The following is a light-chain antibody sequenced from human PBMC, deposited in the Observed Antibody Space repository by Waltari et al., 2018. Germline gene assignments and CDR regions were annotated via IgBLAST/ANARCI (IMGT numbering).Light chain of an antibody. J-gene: IGLJ2*01. CDR3: QSYDTTLSGVV. V-gene: IGLV1-40*01. Sequence: QSVLTQPPSVSGAPGQTVPLACHGTRSNVGPHSHVNWYQVIAGTPPKVLIFANTNRPSGVPDRFSGSKSCTSASLAITGLQTEDEADYYCQSYDTTLSGVVFGGGTKVTVL. CDR2: ANT. CDR1: RSNVGPHSH.